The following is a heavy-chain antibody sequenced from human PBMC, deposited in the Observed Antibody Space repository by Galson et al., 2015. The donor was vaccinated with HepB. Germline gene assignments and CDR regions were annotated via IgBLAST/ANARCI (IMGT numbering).Heavy chain of an antibody. CDR2: FSGYDGST. CDR3: ARDSRLELRLNNYFSYGMDV. J-gene: IGHJ6*02. CDR1: GYSFSNYG. V-gene: IGHV1-18*01. D-gene: IGHD1-1*01. Sequence: SVKVSCKASGYSFSNYGLSWIRQAPGPGLEWMGWFSGYDGSTNYAQKFQGRVTMTADASTGTACLELTNLRSDDTAVYYCARDSRLELRLNNYFSYGMDVWGQGSAVTVSS.